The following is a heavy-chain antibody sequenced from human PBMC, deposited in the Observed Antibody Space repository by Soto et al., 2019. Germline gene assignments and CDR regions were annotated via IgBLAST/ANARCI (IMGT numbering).Heavy chain of an antibody. J-gene: IGHJ3*02. V-gene: IGHV1-58*02. CDR1: GFTFTSSA. CDR2: IVVGSGNT. Sequence: SVEVSCKASGFTFTSSAMQWVRQARGQRLEWIGGIVVGSGNTNYAQKFQERVTITRDMSTSTAYMELSSLRSEDTAVYYCAAGGEEKPFDIWGQGTMVTVSS. CDR3: AAGGEEKPFDI. D-gene: IGHD2-21*01.